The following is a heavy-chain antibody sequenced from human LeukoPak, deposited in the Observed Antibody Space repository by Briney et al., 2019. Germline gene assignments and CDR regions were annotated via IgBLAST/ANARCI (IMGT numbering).Heavy chain of an antibody. CDR3: ARDRLLYYYDSGPTGHFQH. J-gene: IGHJ1*01. V-gene: IGHV3-7*01. Sequence: QAGGSLRLSCAASGFTFSSYWMSWVRQAPGKGLEWVANIKQDGSEIYYVDSVKGRFTISRDNAKNSLYLQMSSLRADDTAVYYCARDRLLYYYDSGPTGHFQHWDQGTLVTV. CDR1: GFTFSSYW. D-gene: IGHD3-22*01. CDR2: IKQDGSEI.